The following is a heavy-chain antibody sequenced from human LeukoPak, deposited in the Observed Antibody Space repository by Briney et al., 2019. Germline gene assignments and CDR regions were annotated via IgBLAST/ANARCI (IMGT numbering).Heavy chain of an antibody. CDR3: ARGGRAGIALWFGEENWFDP. CDR2: IIHSGST. CDR1: GGSFSGYY. V-gene: IGHV4-34*01. Sequence: SETLSLTCAVYGGSFSGYYWSWIRQPPGKGLEWIGEIIHSGSTNYNPSLKSRVTISVDTSKNQFSLKLSSVTAADTAVYYCARGGRAGIALWFGEENWFDPWGQGTLVTVSS. D-gene: IGHD3-10*01. J-gene: IGHJ5*02.